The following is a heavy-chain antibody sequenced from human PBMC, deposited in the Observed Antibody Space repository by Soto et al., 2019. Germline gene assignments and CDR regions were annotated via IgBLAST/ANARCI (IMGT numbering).Heavy chain of an antibody. CDR2: ISSSSSTI. D-gene: IGHD4-17*01. CDR3: ARDTHYGDYGPLWDYGMDV. Sequence: GGSLRLSCAASGFTFSSYSMNWVRQAPGKGLEWVSYISSSSSTIYYADSVKGRFTISRDNAKNSLYLQMNSLRDEDTAVYYCARDTHYGDYGPLWDYGMDVWGQGTTVTVSS. CDR1: GFTFSSYS. V-gene: IGHV3-48*02. J-gene: IGHJ6*02.